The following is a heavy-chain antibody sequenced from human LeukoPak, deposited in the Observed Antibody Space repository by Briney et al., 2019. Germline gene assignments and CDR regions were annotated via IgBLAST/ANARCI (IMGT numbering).Heavy chain of an antibody. V-gene: IGHV1-69*04. CDR1: GGTFSSYA. D-gene: IGHD3-9*01. J-gene: IGHJ5*02. CDR3: ARVVLRYYDILTGSNWFDP. Sequence: SVKVSCKASGGTFSSYAISWVRQAPGQGLEWMGRIIPILGIANYAQKFQGRVTITADKSTSTAYMELSSLRSEGTAVYYCARVVLRYYDILTGSNWFDPWGQGTLVTVSS. CDR2: IIPILGIA.